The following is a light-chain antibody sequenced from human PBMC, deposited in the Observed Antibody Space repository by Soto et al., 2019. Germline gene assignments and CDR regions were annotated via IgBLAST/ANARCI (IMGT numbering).Light chain of an antibody. CDR2: DAS. CDR3: QQRVNWPPT. CDR1: QSVSDD. J-gene: IGKJ4*01. Sequence: EVVLTQSPASLSLSPGDRATLSCRADQSVSDDVGWYQQKPGQPPRLLFFDASSRASGVPQRFSAGGSGTDFTLIISSLQPEDFAVYYCQQRVNWPPTFGGGTKVEI. V-gene: IGKV3-11*01.